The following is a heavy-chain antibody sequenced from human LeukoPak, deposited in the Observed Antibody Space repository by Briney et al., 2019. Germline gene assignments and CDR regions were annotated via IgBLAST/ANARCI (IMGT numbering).Heavy chain of an antibody. J-gene: IGHJ4*02. CDR2: TNPSGGST. CDR1: GYTFTSYY. V-gene: IGHV1-46*01. D-gene: IGHD2-21*02. Sequence: ASVKVSCKASGYTFTSYYMHWVRQAPGQGLEWMGITNPSGGSTSYAQKFQGRVTMTRDTSTSTVYMELSSLRSEDTAVYYCARTDRSGLCRFSGGDCYSLTFWGQGTLVTVSS. CDR3: ARTDRSGLCRFSGGDCYSLTF.